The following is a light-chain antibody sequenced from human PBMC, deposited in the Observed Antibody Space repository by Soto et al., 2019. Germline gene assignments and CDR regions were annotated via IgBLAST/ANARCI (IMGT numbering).Light chain of an antibody. CDR3: DSYSRQDTPIV. J-gene: IGLJ1*01. Sequence: QSVLAQPSSVSGSPGQSITISCTGTSSDVGGYNYVSWYQQHSGKAPKLLIYEVTKRPSGIPDRFSGSKSVNTASLTLSGLQAEDESDYYRDSYSRQDTPIVFGGGTKVTVL. CDR1: SSDVGGYNY. CDR2: EVT. V-gene: IGLV2-14*01.